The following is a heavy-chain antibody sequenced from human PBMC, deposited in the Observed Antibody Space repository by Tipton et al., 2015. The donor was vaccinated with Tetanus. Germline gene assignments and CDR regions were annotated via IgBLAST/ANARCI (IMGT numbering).Heavy chain of an antibody. CDR2: ITNSGGST. Sequence: SLRLSCAVFGFTFSDYAMNWVRQAPGKGLEWVSAITNSGGSTYYADSVKGRFTVSRDNSKSTLYLQMTSLRAEDTAVYYCAKMYGSGTWNNLVVNWGQGPLVTVSS. V-gene: IGHV3-23*01. D-gene: IGHD3-10*01. CDR1: GFTFSDYA. CDR3: AKMYGSGTWNNLVVN. J-gene: IGHJ4*02.